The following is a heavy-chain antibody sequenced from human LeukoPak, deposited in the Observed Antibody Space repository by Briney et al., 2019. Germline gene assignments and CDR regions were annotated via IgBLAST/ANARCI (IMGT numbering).Heavy chain of an antibody. D-gene: IGHD4-11*01. Sequence: QTGRSLRLSCAASGFTFSLYTMHWVRQAPGKGLEWVAVISYDGSDKYYADSVKGRFTISRDNSKNTLYLQMNSLRAEDTAVYYCARVVDHDYSDYYLDYWGQGTLVTVSS. V-gene: IGHV3-30*14. J-gene: IGHJ4*02. CDR3: ARVVDHDYSDYYLDY. CDR2: ISYDGSDK. CDR1: GFTFSLYT.